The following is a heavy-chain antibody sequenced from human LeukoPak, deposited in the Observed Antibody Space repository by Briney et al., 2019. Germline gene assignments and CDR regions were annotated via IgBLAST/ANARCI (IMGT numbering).Heavy chain of an antibody. CDR2: INSDGSST. Sequence: GGSLRLSCAASGFTFRSYWMHWVRQAPGKGLVWVSRINSDGSSTSYADSVKGRFTISRDNAENTLYLQMNSLRAEDTAVYYCAKDYYDSSGYYYYYYYGMDVWGQGTTVTVSS. V-gene: IGHV3-74*01. CDR1: GFTFRSYW. CDR3: AKDYYDSSGYYYYYYYGMDV. D-gene: IGHD3-22*01. J-gene: IGHJ6*02.